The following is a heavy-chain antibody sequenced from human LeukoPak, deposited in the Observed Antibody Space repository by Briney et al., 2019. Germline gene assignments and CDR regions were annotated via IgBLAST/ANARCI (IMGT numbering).Heavy chain of an antibody. D-gene: IGHD6-13*01. J-gene: IGHJ6*03. CDR1: RGSISSTSYY. Sequence: KPSETLSLTCIVSRGSISSTSYYWGWIRQPPGKGLEWIGSFYYSGSTYYNPSLKSRVTISVDSSKNQFSLKLSSVTAADTALYYCATLKAAAVHYYYMDVWGKGTTVTVSS. CDR3: ATLKAAAVHYYYMDV. V-gene: IGHV4-39*01. CDR2: FYYSGST.